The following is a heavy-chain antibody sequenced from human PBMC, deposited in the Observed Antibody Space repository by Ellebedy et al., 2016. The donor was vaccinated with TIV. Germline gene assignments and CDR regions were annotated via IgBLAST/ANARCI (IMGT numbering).Heavy chain of an antibody. J-gene: IGHJ4*02. CDR1: GDSISSSDYY. CDR2: VYHSGST. D-gene: IGHD6-19*01. CDR3: ARHPLEWRVGPMYFDY. V-gene: IGHV4-39*01. Sequence: MPSETLSLTCNVSGDSISSSDYYWGWVRQPPGKGLEWIGTVYHSGSTYYNPSLKSRVTISVDTSKNQFSLKLSSVTAADTAVYNCARHPLEWRVGPMYFDYWGQGTLVTVSS.